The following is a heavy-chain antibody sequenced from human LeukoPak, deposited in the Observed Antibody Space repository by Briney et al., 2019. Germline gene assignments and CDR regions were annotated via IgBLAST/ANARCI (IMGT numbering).Heavy chain of an antibody. J-gene: IGHJ3*02. Sequence: ASVKVSSKASGYSFTNYYLHWVRQAPGQGFEWMGIINPGGGSTTYAQKFQGRVTMTRDTSTSTVYMELSSLRSEDTAVYYCARGGFTTMVRGVIITLDAFDIWGQATMVTVSS. V-gene: IGHV1-46*01. CDR2: INPGGGST. D-gene: IGHD3-10*01. CDR1: GYSFTNYY. CDR3: ARGGFTTMVRGVIITLDAFDI.